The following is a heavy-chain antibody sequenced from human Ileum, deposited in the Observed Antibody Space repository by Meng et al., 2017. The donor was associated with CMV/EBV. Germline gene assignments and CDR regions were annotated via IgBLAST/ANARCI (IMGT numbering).Heavy chain of an antibody. Sequence: GESLKTSCAASGFTFSYHYMVWVRPAPGKGLDWVGVSRSKRVSYTTECAASVKGRFTVSRDDSKNSMSLQMNSLQTEDTAVYYCAKGVGDTTALDSWGRGTLVTVSS. J-gene: IGHJ5*01. CDR2: SRSKRVSYTT. D-gene: IGHD1-26*01. CDR3: AKGVGDTTALDS. V-gene: IGHV3-72*01. CDR1: GFTFSYHY.